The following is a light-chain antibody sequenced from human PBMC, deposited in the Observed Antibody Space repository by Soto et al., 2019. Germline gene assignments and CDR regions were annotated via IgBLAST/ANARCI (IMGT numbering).Light chain of an antibody. CDR1: QSINIW. CDR3: QQYENYPLT. V-gene: IGKV1-5*01. J-gene: IGKJ4*01. CDR2: DTS. Sequence: DNQMTQSPSTLSASVGDRVTITCRASQSINIWLAWYQQKPGKAPKLLIYDTSTLKSGAPSRFSGSGSGTEFTLTISSLQPDDFATYYCQQYENYPLTFGGGTKVDI.